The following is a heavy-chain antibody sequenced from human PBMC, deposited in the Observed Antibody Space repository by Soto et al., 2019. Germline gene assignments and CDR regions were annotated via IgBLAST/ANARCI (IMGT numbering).Heavy chain of an antibody. V-gene: IGHV1-69*05. CDR1: GGNFSCYA. CDR3: AKSRSANSFDS. J-gene: IGHJ4*02. Sequence: GASVKVSCKASGGNFSCYAISWVRQAPGQGLEWMGGIIPIFGTANYAQKFQGRFTISRDNSKNTLYLQINSLRAEDTAVYYCAKSRSANSFDSWGQGTLVTVSS. D-gene: IGHD6-13*01. CDR2: IIPIFGTA.